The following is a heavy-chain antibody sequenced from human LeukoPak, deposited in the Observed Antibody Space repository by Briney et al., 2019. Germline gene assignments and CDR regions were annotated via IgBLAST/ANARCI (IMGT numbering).Heavy chain of an antibody. CDR3: ARRRYAPLYSGSPYYFDY. J-gene: IGHJ4*02. V-gene: IGHV4-39*01. CDR1: GGSISSSSYY. CDR2: IYYSGST. D-gene: IGHD1-26*01. Sequence: SETLSLTCTVSGGSISSSSYYWGWIRQPPGTGLEWIGSIYYSGSTYYNPSLKSRVTISVDTSKNQFSLKLSSVTAADTAVYYCARRRYAPLYSGSPYYFDYWGQGTLVTVSS.